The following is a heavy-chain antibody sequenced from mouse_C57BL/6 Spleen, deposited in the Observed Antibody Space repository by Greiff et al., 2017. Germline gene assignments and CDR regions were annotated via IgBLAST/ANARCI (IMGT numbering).Heavy chain of an antibody. CDR2: IDPSDSET. D-gene: IGHD2-3*01. Sequence: VQLQQPGAELVRPGSSVKLSCKASGYTFTSYWMHWVKQRPIQGLEWIGNIDPSDSETHYNQKFKDKATLTVDKSSSTAYMQLSSLTSEDSAVYYCARRGDGYYGGYFDYWGQGTTLTVSS. CDR3: ARRGDGYYGGYFDY. V-gene: IGHV1-52*01. J-gene: IGHJ2*01. CDR1: GYTFTSYW.